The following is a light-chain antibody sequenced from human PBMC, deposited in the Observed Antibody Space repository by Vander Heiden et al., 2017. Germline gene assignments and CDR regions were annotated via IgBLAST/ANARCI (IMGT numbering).Light chain of an antibody. V-gene: IGKV1-39*01. CDR1: QSISNN. CDR3: QQSYSLPRT. Sequence: DIQMTQSPSSLSASVGDRVTITCRASQSISNNLNWYQQKPGKAPKLLIYAVSSLQGGVPSSFSGSGSGTDFSLTISSLQPEDFATYYCQQSYSLPRTFGQGTKVEIK. J-gene: IGKJ1*01. CDR2: AVS.